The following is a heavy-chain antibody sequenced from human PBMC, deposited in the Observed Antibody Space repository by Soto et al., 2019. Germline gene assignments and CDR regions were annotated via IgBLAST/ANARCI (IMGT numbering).Heavy chain of an antibody. Sequence: EVQLLESGGGLVQPGGSLRLSCAASGFTFSSYALTWVRQAPGKGLEWVSAIGGSGGRTYYADSVKGRFTISRDNSKSTLYLQMNSLRAEDTAIYYCAKDIGFGELYIYYYDYWGQGTLVTVSS. CDR3: AKDIGFGELYIYYYDY. CDR2: IGGSGGRT. V-gene: IGHV3-23*01. D-gene: IGHD3-10*01. J-gene: IGHJ4*02. CDR1: GFTFSSYA.